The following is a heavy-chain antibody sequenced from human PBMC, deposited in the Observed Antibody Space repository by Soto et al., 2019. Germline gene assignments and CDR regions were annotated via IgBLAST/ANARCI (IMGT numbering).Heavy chain of an antibody. J-gene: IGHJ6*02. Sequence: GGSLRLSCAASGFTFSSYSMNWVRQAPGKGLEWVSSISSSSSYIYYADSVKGRFTISRDNAKNSLYLKMNSLRAEDTAVYYCAIDLKPHGMDVWGQGTTVTVSS. CDR3: AIDLKPHGMDV. CDR1: GFTFSSYS. CDR2: ISSSSSYI. V-gene: IGHV3-21*01.